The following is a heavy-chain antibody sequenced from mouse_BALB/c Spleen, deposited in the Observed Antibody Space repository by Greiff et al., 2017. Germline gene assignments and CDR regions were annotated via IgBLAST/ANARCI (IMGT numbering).Heavy chain of an antibody. CDR3: AREGRTTGGYAMDY. V-gene: IGHV1-54*01. CDR1: GYAFTNYL. Sequence: QVQLQQSGAELVRPGTSVKVSCKASGYAFTNYLIEWVKQRPGQGLEWIGVINPGSGGTNYNEKFKGKATLTADKSSSTAYMQLSSLTSDDSAVYDCAREGRTTGGYAMDYWGQGTSVTVSS. CDR2: INPGSGGT. J-gene: IGHJ4*01. D-gene: IGHD2-14*01.